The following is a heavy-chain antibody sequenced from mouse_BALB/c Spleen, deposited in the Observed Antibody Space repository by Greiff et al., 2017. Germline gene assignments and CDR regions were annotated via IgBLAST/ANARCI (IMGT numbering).Heavy chain of an antibody. J-gene: IGHJ4*01. CDR3: ARHHYGNYYYAMDY. V-gene: IGHV5-12-1*01. CDR2: ISSGGGST. Sequence: DVHLVESGGGLVKPGGSLKLSCAASGFAFSSYDMSWVRQTPEKRLEWVAYISSGGGSTYYPDTVKGRFTISRDNAKNTLYLQMSSLKSEDTAMYYCARHHYGNYYYAMDYWGQGTSVTVSS. D-gene: IGHD2-1*01. CDR1: GFAFSSYD.